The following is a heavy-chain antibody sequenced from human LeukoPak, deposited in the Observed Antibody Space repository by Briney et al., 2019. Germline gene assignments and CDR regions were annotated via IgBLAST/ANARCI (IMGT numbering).Heavy chain of an antibody. Sequence: GASVKVSCKASGYTFTGYYMHWVRQAPGQGLEWMGWINPNSGGTNYAQKFQGRVTMTRDTSISTAYMELSRLRSDDTAVYYCTRDSNGNYDFWSGYYTHGGNWFVPWGQGTLVTVSS. CDR1: GYTFTGYY. D-gene: IGHD3-3*01. J-gene: IGHJ5*02. CDR2: INPNSGGT. V-gene: IGHV1-2*02. CDR3: TRDSNGNYDFWSGYYTHGGNWFVP.